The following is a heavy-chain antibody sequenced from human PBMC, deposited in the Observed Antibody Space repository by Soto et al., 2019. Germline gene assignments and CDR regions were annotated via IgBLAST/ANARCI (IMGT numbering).Heavy chain of an antibody. D-gene: IGHD5-12*01. V-gene: IGHV4-4*07. J-gene: IGHJ4*02. Sequence: SETLSLTSTVSGGSINTFYWSWARQPAGQGLEWIGRIFSSGSTSFNPSLESRVAMPVDTSKNHFSLNLSSVTAADMAVYYCAREGSYSAYNFAHGIQLWSFDFWGQGALVTVSS. CDR3: AREGSYSAYNFAHGIQLWSFDF. CDR2: IFSSGST. CDR1: GGSINTFY.